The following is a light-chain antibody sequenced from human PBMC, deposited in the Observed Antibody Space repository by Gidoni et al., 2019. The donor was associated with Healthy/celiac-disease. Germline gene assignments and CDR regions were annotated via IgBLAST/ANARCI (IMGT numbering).Light chain of an antibody. CDR2: EVS. CDR3: SSYEGSNNWV. V-gene: IGLV2-8*01. J-gene: IGLJ3*02. Sequence: QSALTQPPSASGSPRQSVTISCTGTSSDVGGYNYVSWYQQHPGKAPKLMIYEVSKRPSGVPDRFSGSKSGNTASLTVSGLQAEDEADYYCSSYEGSNNWVFGGGTKLTVL. CDR1: SSDVGGYNY.